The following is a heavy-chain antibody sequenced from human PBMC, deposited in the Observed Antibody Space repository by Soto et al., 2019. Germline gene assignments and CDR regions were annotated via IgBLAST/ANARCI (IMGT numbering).Heavy chain of an antibody. CDR1: GFTFSSYA. CDR3: AKGMRSSTAGNFDY. J-gene: IGHJ4*02. Sequence: EVQLLESGGGLVQPGGSLRLSCAASGFTFSSYAMSWVRQAQGKGLEWVSAISGSGGSTYYADSVKGRFTISRDKSKSTLYLQMNSLRAEDMAVYYCAKGMRSSTAGNFDYWGQGTVVTVSS. CDR2: ISGSGGST. V-gene: IGHV3-23*01. D-gene: IGHD6-13*01.